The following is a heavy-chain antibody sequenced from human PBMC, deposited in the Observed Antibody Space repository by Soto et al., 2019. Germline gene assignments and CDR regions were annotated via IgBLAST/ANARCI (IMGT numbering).Heavy chain of an antibody. Sequence: GGSLRLSCAASGFTFSNYAVTWVRQAPGKGLEWVSGISGSGGGTYYADSVKGRFTISRDNSKNTLYLQMNSLRAEDTAVYYCAKDGEYSSSAEVDYWGQGTLVTVSS. CDR3: AKDGEYSSSAEVDY. CDR2: ISGSGGGT. J-gene: IGHJ4*02. V-gene: IGHV3-23*01. CDR1: GFTFSNYA. D-gene: IGHD6-6*01.